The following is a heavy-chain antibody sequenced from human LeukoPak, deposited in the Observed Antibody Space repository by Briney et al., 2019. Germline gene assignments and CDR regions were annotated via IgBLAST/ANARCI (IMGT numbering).Heavy chain of an antibody. D-gene: IGHD3-3*02. CDR2: IKQDGSEK. CDR3: ARVIAFNWFDP. V-gene: IGHV3-7*01. Sequence: GGSLRLSCAASGFTFSSYWMSWVRQDPGKGLEWVANIKQDGSEKYYVDSVKGRFTISRDNAKNSLYLQMNSLRAEDTAVYYCARVIAFNWFDPWGQGTLVTLSS. CDR1: GFTFSSYW. J-gene: IGHJ5*02.